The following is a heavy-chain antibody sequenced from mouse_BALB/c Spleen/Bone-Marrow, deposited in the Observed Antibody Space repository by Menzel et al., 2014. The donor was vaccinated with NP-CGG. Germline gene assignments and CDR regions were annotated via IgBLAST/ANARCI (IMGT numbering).Heavy chain of an antibody. Sequence: EVKLMESGGGLVQPGGSLRLSCETSGFTFTDYYMSWVRQPPGKALEWLGFIRNKANGYTTEHSASVKGRFTISRDNSQSILYLQMNTPRAEDSATYYCARGWNDLDYWGQGTTLTVSS. CDR3: ARGWNDLDY. CDR1: GFTFTDYY. CDR2: IRNKANGYTT. V-gene: IGHV7-3*02. D-gene: IGHD1-1*02. J-gene: IGHJ2*01.